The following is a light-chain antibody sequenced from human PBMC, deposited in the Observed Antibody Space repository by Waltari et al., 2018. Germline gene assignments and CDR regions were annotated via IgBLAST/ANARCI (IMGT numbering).Light chain of an antibody. CDR2: GNN. V-gene: IGLV1-40*01. Sequence: QSVLTQPPSVSGAPGQRVTISCTGSFSNIGTSYDVHWYRQVPGTAPKHLIYGNNNRPSGCPDRVVGSKSGTSASLAITGLQAEDEADYFCQSYDNSLNAVIFGGGTKLTVL. J-gene: IGLJ2*01. CDR3: QSYDNSLNAVI. CDR1: FSNIGTSYD.